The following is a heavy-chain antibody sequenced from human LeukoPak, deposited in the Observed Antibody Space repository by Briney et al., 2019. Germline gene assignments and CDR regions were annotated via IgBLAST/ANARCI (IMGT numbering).Heavy chain of an antibody. CDR3: ARDKETSGWLN. D-gene: IGHD6-19*01. Sequence: TGGSLRLSCAASGLTFDDYAKHWGRQAPRKGLEMVSFITGDGFCTYYADSVKSRFTISRGNSKHYLYLLMDSLRTQETAFDSLARDKETSGWLNWGQGTLVSVSS. V-gene: IGHV3-43*02. J-gene: IGHJ4*02. CDR1: GLTFDDYA. CDR2: ITGDGFCT.